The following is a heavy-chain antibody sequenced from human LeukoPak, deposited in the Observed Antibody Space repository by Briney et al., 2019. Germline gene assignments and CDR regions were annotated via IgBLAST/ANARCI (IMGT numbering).Heavy chain of an antibody. CDR1: GGSISSHY. D-gene: IGHD3-3*01. V-gene: IGHV4-59*11. Sequence: PSETLSLTCTVSGGSISSHYWSWIRQPPGKGLEWIGYIYYSGSNNYNPSLKSRVTISVDTSKNQFSLKLSSVTAADTAVYYCARGIFGVVINDARVYYYYYMDVWGKGTTVTVSS. CDR2: IYYSGSN. J-gene: IGHJ6*03. CDR3: ARGIFGVVINDARVYYYYYMDV.